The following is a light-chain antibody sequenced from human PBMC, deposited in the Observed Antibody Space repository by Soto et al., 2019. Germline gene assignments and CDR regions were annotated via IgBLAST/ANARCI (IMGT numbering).Light chain of an antibody. CDR3: QAYAYPLTASV. V-gene: IGLV1-40*01. CDR2: GNS. J-gene: IGLJ3*02. CDR1: TYNLGAGYD. Sequence: QSVLTQPPSLSGAPGQRVTLSCTGNTYNLGAGYDVHWYQQLPCAAPKLVLVGNSNRPSGVPERVSGSKSGTSASLAITGLQAEDEADYYCQAYAYPLTASVFGGGPKLTVL.